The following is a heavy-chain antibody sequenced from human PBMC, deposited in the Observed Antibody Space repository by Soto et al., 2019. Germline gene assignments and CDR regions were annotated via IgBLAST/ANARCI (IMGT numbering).Heavy chain of an antibody. V-gene: IGHV4-61*08. D-gene: IGHD2-2*01. J-gene: IGHJ4*02. CDR3: ARGEGYCSSERCLKYYFDY. CDR2: IHHSGSA. CDR1: GAPVSSGGNN. Sequence: QVQLQQSGPGLVKPSETLSLTCTVSGAPVSSGGNNWSWIRQAPGKGLEWIGYIHHSGSANYNPSLKSRVTISVDTSKNQFSLKLSSVTAADTAVYYCARGEGYCSSERCLKYYFDYWGQGTLVTVSS.